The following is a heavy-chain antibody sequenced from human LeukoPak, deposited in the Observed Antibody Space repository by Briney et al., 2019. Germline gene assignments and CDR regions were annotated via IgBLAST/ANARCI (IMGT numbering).Heavy chain of an antibody. CDR2: ISSSSSYI. Sequence: GGSLRLSCAASGFTFSSYSMNWVRQAPGKGLEWVSSISSSSSYIYYADSVKGRFTISRDNAKNSLYLQVNSLRAEDTAVYYCARGSLASEYSSRDYYYGMDVWGQGTTVTVSS. V-gene: IGHV3-21*01. CDR3: ARGSLASEYSSRDYYYGMDV. J-gene: IGHJ6*02. CDR1: GFTFSSYS. D-gene: IGHD6-6*01.